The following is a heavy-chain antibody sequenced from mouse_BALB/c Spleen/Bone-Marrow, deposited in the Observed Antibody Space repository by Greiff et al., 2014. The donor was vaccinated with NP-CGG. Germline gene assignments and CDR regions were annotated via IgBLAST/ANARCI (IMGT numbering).Heavy chain of an antibody. Sequence: VQLQQSGAELVKPGASVKLSCTASGFNIKDTYMHWVKQMPEQGLEWIGRIDPANGNTKYDPKFQGKATITADTSSNTAYLQLSSLTSEDTAVYYCARNYGYGKSFAYWGQGTLVTVSA. CDR1: GFNIKDTY. CDR2: IDPANGNT. D-gene: IGHD2-2*01. J-gene: IGHJ3*01. V-gene: IGHV14-3*02. CDR3: ARNYGYGKSFAY.